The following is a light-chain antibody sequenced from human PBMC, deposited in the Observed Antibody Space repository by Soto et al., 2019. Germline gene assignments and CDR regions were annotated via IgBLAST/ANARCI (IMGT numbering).Light chain of an antibody. J-gene: IGLJ1*01. Sequence: QSALTQPRSVSGSPGQSVTISCTGTSSDVDDYNFVSWYQQHPGTAPKLMIYDVSKRPSGVPDRFSGSKSGNTASLTISGLQAEDEADYYCCSYAGSYTWVFGTGTKVTVL. CDR1: SSDVDDYNF. V-gene: IGLV2-11*01. CDR2: DVS. CDR3: CSYAGSYTWV.